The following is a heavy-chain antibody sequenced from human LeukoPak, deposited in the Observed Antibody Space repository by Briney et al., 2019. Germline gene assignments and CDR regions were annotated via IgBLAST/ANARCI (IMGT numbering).Heavy chain of an antibody. Sequence: SVKVSCKASGGTFSSYDISWVRQAPGQGLEWMGGIMPISGTANYAQKFQGRVTITADKPTNTAYMELSSLRSEDTAVYYCASGRTDIVVVPATLRNYYFDYWGQGTLVTVSS. J-gene: IGHJ4*02. V-gene: IGHV1-69*06. CDR3: ASGRTDIVVVPATLRNYYFDY. D-gene: IGHD2-2*01. CDR1: GGTFSSYD. CDR2: IMPISGTA.